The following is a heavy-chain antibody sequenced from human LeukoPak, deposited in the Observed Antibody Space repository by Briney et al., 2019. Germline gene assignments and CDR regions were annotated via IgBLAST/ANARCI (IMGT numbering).Heavy chain of an antibody. CDR2: ISWDCGSI. V-gene: IGHV3-9*01. CDR3: AKVGWSGYHYYGMDV. J-gene: IGHJ6*02. Sequence: PGGSLRLSCAASGFTFDDYAMHWVRQAPGKGLEWVSGISWDCGSIGYADSVKGRFTISRDNAKNSLYLQMNSLRAEDTALYYCAKVGWSGYHYYGMDVWGQGTTVTVSS. D-gene: IGHD3-3*01. CDR1: GFTFDDYA.